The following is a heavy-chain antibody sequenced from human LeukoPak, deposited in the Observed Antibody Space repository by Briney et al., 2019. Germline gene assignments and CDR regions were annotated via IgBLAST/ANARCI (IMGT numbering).Heavy chain of an antibody. CDR2: IQHDGSDT. D-gene: IGHD5-12*01. J-gene: IGHJ5*02. Sequence: GGSLRLSCAASGFTFSSYWMNWVRQAPGKGLEGVANIQHDGSDTYYVDSVKGRFTISRDNAKSSLYLQRNSLRAEDTAVYYCARGSFRGYSTSWFDPWGQGTLVTVSS. V-gene: IGHV3-7*04. CDR3: ARGSFRGYSTSWFDP. CDR1: GFTFSSYW.